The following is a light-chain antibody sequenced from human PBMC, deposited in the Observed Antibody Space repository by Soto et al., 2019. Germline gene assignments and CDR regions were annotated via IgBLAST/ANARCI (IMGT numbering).Light chain of an antibody. J-gene: IGLJ1*01. CDR1: SSDVRGYDY. CDR3: CLYAGNYIYV. CDR2: DVT. V-gene: IGLV2-11*01. Sequence: QSALTQPSSVSGSPGQSVTISCTGTSSDVRGYDYVSWYQQHPGKAPKLMIYDVTKRPSGVPDRFSGSKSVNTASLTISGLQAEDEADYYCCLYAGNYIYVFGSGTKVTVL.